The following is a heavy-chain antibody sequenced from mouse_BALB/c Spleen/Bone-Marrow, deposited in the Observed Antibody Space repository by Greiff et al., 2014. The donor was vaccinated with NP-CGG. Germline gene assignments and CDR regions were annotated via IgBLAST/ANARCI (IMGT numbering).Heavy chain of an antibody. CDR2: ILPGSGST. CDR1: GYTFSSHW. CDR3: AREDYYGSSYFDY. D-gene: IGHD1-1*01. Sequence: VKLQESGAELMKPGASVKISCKATGYTFSSHWIEWVKQRPGHGLEWIGEILPGSGSTIYNEKFKGKATFTADTSSNTAYMQLSSLTSEDSAVYYCAREDYYGSSYFDYWGQGTTLTVSS. V-gene: IGHV1-9*01. J-gene: IGHJ2*01.